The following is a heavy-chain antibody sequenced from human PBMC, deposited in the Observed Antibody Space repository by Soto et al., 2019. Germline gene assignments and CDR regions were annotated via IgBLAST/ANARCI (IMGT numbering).Heavy chain of an antibody. D-gene: IGHD5-12*01. Sequence: EVQLVESGGGLVQPGGSLRLSCAASGFTFSSYWMSWVRQAPGKGLEWVANIKQDGSEKYYVDSVKGRFTISRDNAKNSLYPQMNSLRAEDTAVYYCASALFQSLLDYWGQGTLVTVSS. J-gene: IGHJ4*02. CDR2: IKQDGSEK. CDR3: ASALFQSLLDY. CDR1: GFTFSSYW. V-gene: IGHV3-7*01.